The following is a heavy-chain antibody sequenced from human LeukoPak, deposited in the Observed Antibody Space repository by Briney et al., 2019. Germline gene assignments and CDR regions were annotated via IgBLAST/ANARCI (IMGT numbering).Heavy chain of an antibody. CDR1: GFTFSSYG. D-gene: IGHD6-13*01. J-gene: IGHJ4*02. V-gene: IGHV3-23*01. CDR2: ISPSYGST. Sequence: PGGSLRLSCAASGFTFSSYGLSWVRQAPGKGLEWVSSISPSYGSTYYADSVKGQFTISRDNSKNTLYLQMNSLRAEDTAVYYCAEGHGSSWSILDYWGQGTLVTVSS. CDR3: AEGHGSSWSILDY.